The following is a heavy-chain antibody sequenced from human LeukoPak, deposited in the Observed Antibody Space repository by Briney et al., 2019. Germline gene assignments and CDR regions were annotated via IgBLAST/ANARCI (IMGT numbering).Heavy chain of an antibody. Sequence: GGSLRLSCAASGVTFSNDGMDWVRQAPGQGLEWVSSISASSTYIWYADSVKGRFTISRDNAKSSLYLQMDSLRAEDTAVYYCAKERACGGSSCVACYFDSWGQGALVTVSS. D-gene: IGHD2-2*01. CDR2: ISASSTYI. J-gene: IGHJ4*02. CDR1: GVTFSNDG. CDR3: AKERACGGSSCVACYFDS. V-gene: IGHV3-21*01.